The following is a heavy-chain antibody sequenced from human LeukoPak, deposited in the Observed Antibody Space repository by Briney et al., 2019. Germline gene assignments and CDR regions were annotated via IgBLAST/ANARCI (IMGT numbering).Heavy chain of an antibody. CDR3: VREDTPATANY. J-gene: IGHJ4*02. V-gene: IGHV3-23*01. CDR1: GFNFADHA. Sequence: GGSLRLSCAASGFNFADHAMSWVRQTPGKGLEWVSAISGGGDITYYADSVTGRFTISRGNSKDTLFLQMHSLRPGDTAVYYCVREDTPATANYWGQGTLVTISS. CDR2: ISGGGDIT. D-gene: IGHD2-21*02.